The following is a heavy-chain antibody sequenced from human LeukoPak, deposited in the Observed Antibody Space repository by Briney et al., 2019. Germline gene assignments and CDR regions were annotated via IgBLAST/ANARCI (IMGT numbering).Heavy chain of an antibody. D-gene: IGHD1-26*01. V-gene: IGHV3-21*04. Sequence: GGSLRLSCAASGFTFSSYSMNWVRQAPGKGLEWVSSISSSSSYIYYADSVKGRFTISRDNAKNSLYLQMNSLRAEDTAVYYCAKDQYSGSYYGQSFDYWGQGTLVTVSS. CDR1: GFTFSSYS. CDR3: AKDQYSGSYYGQSFDY. CDR2: ISSSSSYI. J-gene: IGHJ4*02.